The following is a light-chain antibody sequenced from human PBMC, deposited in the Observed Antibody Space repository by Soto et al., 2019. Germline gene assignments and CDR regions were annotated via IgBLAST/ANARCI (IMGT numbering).Light chain of an antibody. J-gene: IGKJ1*01. CDR1: QSISVW. CDR3: QQYNNRWT. Sequence: DIQMTQSPSTLSASVGDRVTITCRASQSISVWLAWFQQKPGNAPKLLIYKASTLESGVPSRFSGSGAMTEFTLTISSLQPDDSATYYCQQYNNRWTFGQGTKVEI. CDR2: KAS. V-gene: IGKV1-5*03.